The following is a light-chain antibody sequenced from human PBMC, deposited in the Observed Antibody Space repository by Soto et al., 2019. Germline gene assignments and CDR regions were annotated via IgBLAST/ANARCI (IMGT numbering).Light chain of an antibody. CDR2: DAS. J-gene: IGKJ1*01. CDR3: QQRSKWPCT. CDR1: QSVSSY. V-gene: IGKV3-11*01. Sequence: EIVLTQSPATLSFSPGERATLSCRASQSVSSYLAWYQHKPGQAPRLLIYDASNRATGIPARFSGSGSGTDFTRTISSLETEDFAVDYCQQRSKWPCTFGQGTKVEIK.